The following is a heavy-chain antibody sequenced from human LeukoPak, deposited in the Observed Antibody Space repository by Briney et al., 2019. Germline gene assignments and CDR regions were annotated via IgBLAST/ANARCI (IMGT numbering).Heavy chain of an antibody. Sequence: SETLSLTCTVAGGSISSYYWSWIRQPPGKGLEWIGYIYYSGSTNYNPSLKSRVTISVDTSKNQFSLKVSSVTAADTAVYYCARAYYYGSGSYWLDYWGQGTLVTVSS. CDR3: ARAYYYGSGSYWLDY. D-gene: IGHD3-10*01. CDR2: IYYSGST. V-gene: IGHV4-59*01. CDR1: GGSISSYY. J-gene: IGHJ4*02.